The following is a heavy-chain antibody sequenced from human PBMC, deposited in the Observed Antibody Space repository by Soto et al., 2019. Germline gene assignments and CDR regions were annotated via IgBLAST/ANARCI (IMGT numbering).Heavy chain of an antibody. Sequence: SETLSLTCAVSGGSISSGGYSWSWIRQPPGKGLEWIGYIYHSGSTYYSPSFQGQVTISADKSISTAYLQWSSLKASDTAMYYCARAFEIAEFSWFDPWGQGTLVTVSS. CDR3: ARAFEIAEFSWFDP. J-gene: IGHJ5*02. CDR2: IYHSGST. V-gene: IGHV4-30-2*01. D-gene: IGHD6-13*01. CDR1: GGSISSGGYS.